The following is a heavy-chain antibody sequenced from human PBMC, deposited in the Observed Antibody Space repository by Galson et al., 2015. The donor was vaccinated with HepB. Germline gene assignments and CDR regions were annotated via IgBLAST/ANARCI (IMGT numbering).Heavy chain of an antibody. Sequence: SLRLSCAASGFTFSSYGMHWVRQAPGKGLEWVAVIPYDGSNKYYADSVKGRFTISRDNSKNTLYLQMNSLRAEDTAVYYCAKEMGSSGSWMGIYYYGMDVWGQGTTVTVSS. D-gene: IGHD3-10*01. CDR1: GFTFSSYG. CDR2: IPYDGSNK. J-gene: IGHJ6*02. V-gene: IGHV3-30*18. CDR3: AKEMGSSGSWMGIYYYGMDV.